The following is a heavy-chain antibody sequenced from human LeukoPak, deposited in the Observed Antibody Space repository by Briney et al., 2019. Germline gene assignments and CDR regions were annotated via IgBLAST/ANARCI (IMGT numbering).Heavy chain of an antibody. Sequence: GGSLRLSCAASGFTFSSYEMNWVRQAPGKGLEWVSAISGIGSNTYYADSVKGRFTISRDNSKNTLYLQMNSLRAEDTALYYCAKDLDGSGWYRAGCDYWGQGTLVTVSS. D-gene: IGHD6-19*01. CDR3: AKDLDGSGWYRAGCDY. J-gene: IGHJ4*02. CDR1: GFTFSSYE. CDR2: ISGIGSNT. V-gene: IGHV3-23*01.